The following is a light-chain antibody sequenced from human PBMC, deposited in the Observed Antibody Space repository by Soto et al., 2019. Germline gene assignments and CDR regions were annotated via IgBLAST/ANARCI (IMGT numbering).Light chain of an antibody. Sequence: DIQMTQSPSSLSASVGDRVTITCQASQDIGNYLNWYQQKPGKAPKLLIYGASILETGVPSKFSGSGSGTDFSLTISSLQPEDIAAYYCQQNENLPPTFGGGTKVAIK. CDR1: QDIGNY. J-gene: IGKJ4*01. CDR3: QQNENLPPT. V-gene: IGKV1-33*01. CDR2: GAS.